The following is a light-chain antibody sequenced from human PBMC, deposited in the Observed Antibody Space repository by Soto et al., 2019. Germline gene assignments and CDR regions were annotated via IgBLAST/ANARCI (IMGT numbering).Light chain of an antibody. CDR2: AIS. Sequence: EIVMTQSPATLSVSPGERATLSCRASQSVSSNLAWYQQKPGQAPRLLMYAISTRATGIPARFSGSGSGTEFTLTISSLQSEDFAVYYCQQRSNWPLTFGGGTKVEIK. CDR1: QSVSSN. CDR3: QQRSNWPLT. J-gene: IGKJ4*01. V-gene: IGKV3-15*01.